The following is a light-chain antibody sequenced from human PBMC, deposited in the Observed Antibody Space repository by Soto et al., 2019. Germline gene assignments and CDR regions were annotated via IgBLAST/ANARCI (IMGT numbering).Light chain of an antibody. CDR2: DVS. J-gene: IGLJ2*01. CDR1: SSDVGGYNY. Sequence: QSALTQPRSVSGAPGQSVTISCTGTSSDVGGYNYVSWYQQQPGKAPKLMIYDVSKRPSGVPDRFSGSKSGNTASLTISGLQAEDEADYYCCAYAGSYTVVFGGGTKLTVL. CDR3: CAYAGSYTVV. V-gene: IGLV2-11*01.